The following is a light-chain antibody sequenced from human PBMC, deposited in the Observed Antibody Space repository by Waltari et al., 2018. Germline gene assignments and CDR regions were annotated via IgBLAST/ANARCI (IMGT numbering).Light chain of an antibody. Sequence: DIVMTQSPDSLTVSLGERATINCKSSQSVLYSSNNKNYVAWYQHKPGQPPKLLIYWASSRESGVPDRFSGSGSWTDFTLTISTLQAEDVAVYYCQQYYNSPWTFGQGTKVEIK. CDR2: WAS. CDR3: QQYYNSPWT. J-gene: IGKJ1*01. V-gene: IGKV4-1*01. CDR1: QSVLYSSNNKNY.